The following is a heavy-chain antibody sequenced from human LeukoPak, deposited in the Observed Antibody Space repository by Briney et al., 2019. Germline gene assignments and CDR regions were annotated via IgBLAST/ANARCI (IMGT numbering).Heavy chain of an antibody. CDR2: INEDGNAR. CDR3: ARVGYTHWSIDD. Sequence: HPGESLRLSCVASGFTFGQCWMTWVRQAPGKGLEWVANINEDGNARYYADSVKGRLTISRDNAKNSLSLQINSLRVEDTAVYYCARVGYTHWSIDDWGQGTLVTVSS. D-gene: IGHD5-12*01. J-gene: IGHJ4*02. V-gene: IGHV3-7*01. CDR1: GFTFGQCW.